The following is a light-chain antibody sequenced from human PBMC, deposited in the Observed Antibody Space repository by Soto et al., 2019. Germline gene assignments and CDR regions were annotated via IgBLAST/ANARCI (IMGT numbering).Light chain of an antibody. V-gene: IGLV1-51*01. CDR3: RSWDSGMSAYV. J-gene: IGLJ1*01. Sequence: QSVLTHPPPMSSAPGQKVTISCHGSSSNIRGNSLCWYQQRPGTAPILLIYDNNKRSSGIPDRFSCSQSGTSATHGITGSQTGHEADYYCRSWDSGMSAYVFGAGTKVTVL. CDR2: DNN. CDR1: SSNIRGNS.